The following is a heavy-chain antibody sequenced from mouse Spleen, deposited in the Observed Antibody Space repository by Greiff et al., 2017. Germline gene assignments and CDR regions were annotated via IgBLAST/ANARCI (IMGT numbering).Heavy chain of an antibody. CDR1: GFTFSSYA. V-gene: IGHV5-4*01. CDR3: ARDQDYGSSYGFAY. D-gene: IGHD1-1*01. CDR2: ISDGGSYT. Sequence: DVQLQESGGGLVKPGGSLKLSCAASGFTFSSYAMSWVRQTPEKRLEWVATISDGGSYTYYPDNVKGRFTISRDNAKNNLYLQMSHLKSEDTAMYYCARDQDYGSSYGFAYWGQGTLVTVSA. J-gene: IGHJ3*01.